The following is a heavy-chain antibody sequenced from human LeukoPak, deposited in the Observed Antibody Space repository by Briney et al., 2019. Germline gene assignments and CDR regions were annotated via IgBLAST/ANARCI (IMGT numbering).Heavy chain of an antibody. J-gene: IGHJ3*02. Sequence: PSETLSLTCSVSGGSISIYYWNWIRQPPGKGLEWIGDMHYSGTSHYNPSLKSRVTISVDTSKNQFSLKLTSVTAADTAVYYCASLTTVVSLNAFDTWGQGTMVTVSS. CDR3: ASLTTVVSLNAFDT. CDR2: MHYSGTS. CDR1: GGSISIYY. V-gene: IGHV4-59*08. D-gene: IGHD4-23*01.